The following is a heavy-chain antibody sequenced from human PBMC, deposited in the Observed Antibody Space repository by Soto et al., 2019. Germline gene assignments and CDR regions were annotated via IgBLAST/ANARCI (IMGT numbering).Heavy chain of an antibody. CDR3: ARDKITGHFDY. V-gene: IGHV4-34*01. Sequence: QVQLQQWGAGLLKPSETLSLTCAVYGGSFSGYSWTWIRQPPGTGLEWVGEINHSGSTNYNPSLKSRLTISVDTSKNQFSLKLTSVTAADTAVYCWARDKITGHFDYWGQGTLVTVSS. CDR1: GGSFSGYS. J-gene: IGHJ4*02. D-gene: IGHD2-8*02. CDR2: INHSGST.